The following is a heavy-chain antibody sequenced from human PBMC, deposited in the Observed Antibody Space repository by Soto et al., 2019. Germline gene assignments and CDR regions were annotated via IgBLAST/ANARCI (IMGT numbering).Heavy chain of an antibody. Sequence: EVHLVESGGGLVQPGESLRLSCAASGFTFSSYWMNWVRQAPGKGLVWVSRINYDGSTTGYEDAVKGRFTISRDNAKDTVYLEMNSLTAEDTAVYYCARVARGAWEIFDSWGQGTLVTVSS. V-gene: IGHV3-74*01. D-gene: IGHD1-26*01. CDR2: INYDGSTT. J-gene: IGHJ4*02. CDR3: ARVARGAWEIFDS. CDR1: GFTFSSYW.